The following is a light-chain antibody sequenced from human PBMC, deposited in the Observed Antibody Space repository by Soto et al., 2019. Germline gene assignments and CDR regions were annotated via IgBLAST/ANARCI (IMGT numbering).Light chain of an antibody. J-gene: IGKJ4*02. CDR2: GAS. V-gene: IGKV3-20*01. Sequence: EIGLTQSPGTLSLSPGERATLSCRASQSVSSSYLAWYQQKPGQATRLRIYGASSRATGIPARFSGSGSGTDVTLTISRLEPEDVAVYYCQQYGSSPLTFGGGTKVEIK. CDR1: QSVSSSY. CDR3: QQYGSSPLT.